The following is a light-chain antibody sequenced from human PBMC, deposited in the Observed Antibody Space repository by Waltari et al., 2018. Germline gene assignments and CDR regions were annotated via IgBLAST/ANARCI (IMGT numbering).Light chain of an antibody. Sequence: EIVMTQSPATLSVSPGEGATLSCRASQSVSFNLAWYQQKPGQAPRLLIYGASTRATGIPARFSGSGSGTEFTLTISSLQSEDFAVCYCQQYNNWLADFGQGTRLEIK. V-gene: IGKV3-15*01. CDR1: QSVSFN. CDR3: QQYNNWLAD. CDR2: GAS. J-gene: IGKJ5*01.